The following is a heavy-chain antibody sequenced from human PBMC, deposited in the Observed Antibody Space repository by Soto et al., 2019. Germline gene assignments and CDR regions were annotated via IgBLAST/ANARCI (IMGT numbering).Heavy chain of an antibody. D-gene: IGHD3-10*02. CDR1: GYTFSNFG. CDR3: ARGVRVSAYLDYYMDV. V-gene: IGHV1-18*01. CDR2: INPDNGDT. J-gene: IGHJ6*03. Sequence: QVQLVQSGAEVKKPGASLKVSCKASGYTFSNFGVSWVRQAPGRGLEWIGWINPDNGDTNYGQKFQGRATMTTDTFTNTAYMEVRGLRSDDTAVYYCARGVRVSAYLDYYMDVWGEGTTVTVSS.